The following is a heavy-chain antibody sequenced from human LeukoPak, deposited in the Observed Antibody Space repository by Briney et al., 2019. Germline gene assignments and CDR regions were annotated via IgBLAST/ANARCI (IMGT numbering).Heavy chain of an antibody. Sequence: GGSLRLSCVASELTFSNYWMAWVRQAPGKGPEWVANIKEDGGEINYVDSVKGRFTISRDNARNSLYLQMNSLRAEDTAVYYCVRDRGYSTYDYWGQGTLASVSS. J-gene: IGHJ4*02. CDR2: IKEDGGEI. D-gene: IGHD2-15*01. V-gene: IGHV3-7*01. CDR1: ELTFSNYW. CDR3: VRDRGYSTYDY.